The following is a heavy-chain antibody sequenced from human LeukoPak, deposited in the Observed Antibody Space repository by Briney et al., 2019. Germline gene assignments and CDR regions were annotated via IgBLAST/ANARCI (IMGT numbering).Heavy chain of an antibody. J-gene: IGHJ4*02. CDR2: IYYSGST. CDR1: GGSISSYY. Sequence: SETLSLTCTVSGGSISSYYWSWIRQPPGKGLEWIGYIYYSGSTNYNPSLKSRVTISVDTSKNQFSLKLSSVTAADTAVYYCARDPYSSGWFLDWGQGTLVTVSS. D-gene: IGHD6-19*01. V-gene: IGHV4-59*12. CDR3: ARDPYSSGWFLD.